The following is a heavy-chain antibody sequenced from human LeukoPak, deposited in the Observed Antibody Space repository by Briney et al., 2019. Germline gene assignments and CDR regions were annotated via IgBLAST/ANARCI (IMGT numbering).Heavy chain of an antibody. Sequence: PSETLSLTCTVSGGSISSSGYYWGWIRQPPGKGLEWIGSIYYSGSTYYNPSLKSRVTISVDTSKNQFSLKLSSVTAADTAVYYCARQTRGVRGVITPVTLSYWGQGTLVTVSS. CDR3: ARQTRGVRGVITPVTLSY. J-gene: IGHJ4*02. CDR2: IYYSGST. D-gene: IGHD3-10*01. V-gene: IGHV4-39*01. CDR1: GGSISSSGYY.